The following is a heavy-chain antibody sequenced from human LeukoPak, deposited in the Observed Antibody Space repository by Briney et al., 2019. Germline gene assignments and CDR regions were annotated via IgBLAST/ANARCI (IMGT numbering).Heavy chain of an antibody. D-gene: IGHD2-15*01. CDR3: ARGVAATYFDY. CDR1: GFTFSSYS. CDR2: ISSSSSYI. V-gene: IGHV3-21*01. Sequence: GGSLRLSCAASGFTFSSYSMNWVRQAPGKGLEWVSSISSSSSYIYYADSVKGRFTISGDNAKNSLYLQMNSLRAEDTAVYYCARGVAATYFDYWGQGTLVTVSS. J-gene: IGHJ4*02.